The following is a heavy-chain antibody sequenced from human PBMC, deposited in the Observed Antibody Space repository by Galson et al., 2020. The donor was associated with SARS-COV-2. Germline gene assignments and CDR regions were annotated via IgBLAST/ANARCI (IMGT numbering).Heavy chain of an antibody. CDR1: GFTFSSNG. V-gene: IGHV3-23*05. CDR2: MSRSENKT. CDR3: AKGGRSGYYGLDV. J-gene: IGHJ6*02. Sequence: GGSLRLSCAASGFTFSSNGMSWVRQAPGKGLEWVSAMSRSENKTYYAESVKGRFTISRDNFKNTLYLQMNSLRVEDTAVYYCAKGGRSGYYGLDVWGQGTTVTV. D-gene: IGHD3-3*01.